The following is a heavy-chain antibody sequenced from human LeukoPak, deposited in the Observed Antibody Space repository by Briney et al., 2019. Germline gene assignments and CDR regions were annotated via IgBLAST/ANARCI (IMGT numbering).Heavy chain of an antibody. CDR2: ITGGGEGT. D-gene: IGHD2-2*01. CDR1: GFTFEASA. CDR3: AKNIRDQLLCGFTY. V-gene: IGHV3-23*01. Sequence: GGSLRLSCAASGFTFEASAMSWVRQAPGEGLGWVAVITGGGEGTYYADSVKGRFTISRDNSTKTLFLQVNSLRAEDTAVYFCAKNIRDQLLCGFTYWGQGIVVTVSS. J-gene: IGHJ4*02.